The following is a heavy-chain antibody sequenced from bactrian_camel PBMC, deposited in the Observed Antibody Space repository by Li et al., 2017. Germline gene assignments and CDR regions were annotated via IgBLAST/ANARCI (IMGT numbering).Heavy chain of an antibody. Sequence: DVQLVESGGGLVQAGESLTLSCTASGLRFDEVAMAWFRQSPGKEREGVAIIDTDGSTFYADSVAGRFTGSRDKARNTLYLQLNNLKTEDTAMYYCTRDPSTTTNLDIGYWGQGTQVTVS. J-gene: IGHJ6*01. V-gene: IGHV3S66*01. CDR1: GLRFDEVA. CDR2: IDTDGST. D-gene: IGHD5*01. CDR3: TRDPSTTTNLDIGY.